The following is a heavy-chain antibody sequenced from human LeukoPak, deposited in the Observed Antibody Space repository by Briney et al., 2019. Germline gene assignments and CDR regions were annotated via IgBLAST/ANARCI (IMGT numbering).Heavy chain of an antibody. J-gene: IGHJ5*02. Sequence: GGSLRLSCAASGFNIDIYTMNWVRQAPGKGLEWVSSISTSGRYIFYADSVKGRFTISRDNAKNSLYLQMNSLAADDTAVYYCARDLDFYATDQWGQGTLVTVSS. CDR1: GFNIDIYT. D-gene: IGHD2/OR15-2a*01. CDR3: ARDLDFYATDQ. V-gene: IGHV3-21*01. CDR2: ISTSGRYI.